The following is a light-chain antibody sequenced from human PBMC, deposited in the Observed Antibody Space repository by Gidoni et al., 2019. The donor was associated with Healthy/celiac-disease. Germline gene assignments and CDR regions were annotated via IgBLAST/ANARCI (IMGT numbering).Light chain of an antibody. CDR3: QQSYSTPFT. CDR2: AAS. Sequence: DIQMTQSPSSLSASVGDRVTITCRASQSISSYLNWYPQKPGKAPKLLIYAASSLQSGVPSRFSGSGSGTDFTLTISSLQPEDFATYYWQQSYSTPFTFGPGTKVDIK. J-gene: IGKJ3*01. CDR1: QSISSY. V-gene: IGKV1-39*01.